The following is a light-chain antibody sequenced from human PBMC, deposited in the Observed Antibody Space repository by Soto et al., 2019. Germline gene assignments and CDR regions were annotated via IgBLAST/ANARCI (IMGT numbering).Light chain of an antibody. J-gene: IGKJ1*01. Sequence: DIQMTQSPSTLSASVGDRVTITCRASQSISSWLAWYQQKPGKAPKLLIYDASNLESGVPSRFSGGGSGTEFTLTISSLQPDDFATYYCQHYNSYSEAVGQGTKVDI. V-gene: IGKV1-5*01. CDR2: DAS. CDR1: QSISSW. CDR3: QHYNSYSEA.